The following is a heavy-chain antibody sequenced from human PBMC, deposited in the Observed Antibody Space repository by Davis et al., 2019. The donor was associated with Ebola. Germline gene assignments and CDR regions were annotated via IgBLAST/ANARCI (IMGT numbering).Heavy chain of an antibody. CDR1: GYTFTSYY. J-gene: IGHJ6*02. CDR3: ASHYDILTGYPHTRDYYGMDV. CDR2: INPSGGST. D-gene: IGHD3-9*01. Sequence: ASVKVSCKASGYTFTSYYMHWVRQAPGQGLEWMGIINPSGGSTSYAQKFQGRVTMTRDTSTSTVYMELSSLRSEDTAVYYCASHYDILTGYPHTRDYYGMDVWGQGTTVTVSS. V-gene: IGHV1-46*01.